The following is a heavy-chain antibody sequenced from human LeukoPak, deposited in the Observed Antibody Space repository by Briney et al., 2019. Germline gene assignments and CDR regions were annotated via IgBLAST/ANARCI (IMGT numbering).Heavy chain of an antibody. CDR2: INSDGSST. CDR1: GFTFSSYW. V-gene: IGHV3-74*01. Sequence: PGRSLRLSCAASGFTFSSYWMHWVRQAPGKGLVWVSRINSDGSSTSYADSVKGRFTISRDNAKNSLYLQMNSLRAEDTALYYCAKSAQRGVSNWFDPWGQGTLVTVSS. D-gene: IGHD3-10*01. J-gene: IGHJ5*02. CDR3: AKSAQRGVSNWFDP.